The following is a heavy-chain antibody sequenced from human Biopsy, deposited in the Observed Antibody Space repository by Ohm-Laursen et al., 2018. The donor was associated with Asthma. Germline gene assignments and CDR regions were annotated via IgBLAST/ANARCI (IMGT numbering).Heavy chain of an antibody. V-gene: IGHV3-30*18. Sequence: SLRLSCAASGFTFSSYGMHWVRQVPGKGLEWVAVISYDGSNKYYADSVKGRFTISRDNSKNTLYLQMNSLRAEDTAVYYCAKDTEGRYDFWSGLSYNYYGMDVWGQGTTVTVSS. D-gene: IGHD3-3*01. J-gene: IGHJ6*02. CDR2: ISYDGSNK. CDR3: AKDTEGRYDFWSGLSYNYYGMDV. CDR1: GFTFSSYG.